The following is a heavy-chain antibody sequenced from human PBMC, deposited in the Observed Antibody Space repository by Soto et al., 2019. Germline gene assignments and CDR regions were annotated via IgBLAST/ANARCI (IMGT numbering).Heavy chain of an antibody. D-gene: IGHD2-21*02. CDR2: ISWDGGST. J-gene: IGHJ6*02. V-gene: IGHV3-43*01. CDR1: GFTFDDYT. Sequence: GGSLRLSCAASGFTFDDYTMHWVRQAPGKGLEWVSLISWDGGSTYYADSVKGRFTISRDNSKNSLYLQMNSLRTEDTALYYCAKAIWGVTAIPYYYYYGMDVWGQGTTVTVSS. CDR3: AKAIWGVTAIPYYYYYGMDV.